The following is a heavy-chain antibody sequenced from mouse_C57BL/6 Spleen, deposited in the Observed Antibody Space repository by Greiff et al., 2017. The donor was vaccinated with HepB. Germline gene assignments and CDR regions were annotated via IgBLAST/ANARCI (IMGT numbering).Heavy chain of an antibody. CDR3: ARHGSPLDYDSYYFDY. D-gene: IGHD2-4*01. J-gene: IGHJ2*01. V-gene: IGHV1-62-2*01. CDR2: FYPGSGSI. CDR1: GYTFTEYT. Sequence: VQLQQSGAELVKPGASVKLSCKASGYTFTEYTIHWVKPRSGQGLEWIGWFYPGSGSIKYNEKFKDKVTLTADISSGTVEMELSRLTSEDSAVFFCARHGSPLDYDSYYFDYWGQGTTLTVSS.